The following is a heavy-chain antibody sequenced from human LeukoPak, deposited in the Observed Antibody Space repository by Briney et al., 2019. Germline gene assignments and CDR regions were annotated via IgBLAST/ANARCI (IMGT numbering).Heavy chain of an antibody. V-gene: IGHV1-69*04. CDR2: IIPILGIA. CDR1: GDTFSSYA. Sequence: SVKVSCKASGDTFSSYAISWVRQAPGQGLEWMGRIIPILGIANYAQKFQGRVTITADKSTSTAYMELSSLRSEDTAVYYCAREQWLITRNMDVWGQGTTATVSS. CDR3: AREQWLITRNMDV. D-gene: IGHD6-19*01. J-gene: IGHJ6*02.